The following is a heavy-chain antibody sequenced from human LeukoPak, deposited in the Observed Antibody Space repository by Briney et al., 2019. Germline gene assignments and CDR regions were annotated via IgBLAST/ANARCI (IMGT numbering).Heavy chain of an antibody. J-gene: IGHJ4*02. CDR3: ARVTGYRIEDYFDY. CDR1: GGSISSSSYY. CDR2: IYYSGST. D-gene: IGHD6-13*01. Sequence: SETLSLTCTVSGGSISSSSYYWGWIRQPPGKGLEWIGSIYYSGSTYYNPSLKSRVTISVDTSKNQFSLKLSSVTAADTAVYYCARVTGYRIEDYFDYWGQGTLVTASS. V-gene: IGHV4-39*07.